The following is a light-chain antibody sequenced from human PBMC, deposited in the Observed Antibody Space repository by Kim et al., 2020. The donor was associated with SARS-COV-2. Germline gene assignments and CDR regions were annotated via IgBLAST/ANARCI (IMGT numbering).Light chain of an antibody. Sequence: IVLTQSPDFQSVAPKEKVTITCRASESVGNNLHWFQQRADQSLKLLIKYTSQSISGVPSRFSGSGAGTDFTLTINSLEAEDAAVYYCHQSSTLPYSFGQGTKLEI. CDR3: HQSSTLPYS. CDR1: ESVGNN. J-gene: IGKJ2*03. V-gene: IGKV6D-21*02. CDR2: YTS.